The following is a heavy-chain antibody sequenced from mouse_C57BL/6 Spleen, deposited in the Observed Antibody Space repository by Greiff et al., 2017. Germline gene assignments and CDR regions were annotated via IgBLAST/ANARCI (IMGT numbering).Heavy chain of an antibody. V-gene: IGHV5-17*01. CDR2: ISSGSSTI. Sequence: EVKVVESGGGLVKPGGSLKLSCAASGFTFSDYGMHWVRQAPEKGLEWVAYISSGSSTIYYADTVKGRFTISRDNAKNPLFLQMTSLRSEDTAMYYCASPDYGSSWDYAMDYWGQGTSVTVSS. CDR3: ASPDYGSSWDYAMDY. J-gene: IGHJ4*01. D-gene: IGHD1-1*01. CDR1: GFTFSDYG.